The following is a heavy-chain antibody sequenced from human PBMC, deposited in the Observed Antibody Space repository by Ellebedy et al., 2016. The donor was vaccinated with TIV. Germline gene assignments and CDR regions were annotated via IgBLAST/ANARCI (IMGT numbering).Heavy chain of an antibody. CDR3: ARTPYEEEQWLVPRVWYFDL. CDR2: ISAYNGHT. D-gene: IGHD6-19*01. V-gene: IGHV1-18*01. CDR1: GYTFTSYV. Sequence: ASVKVSXKASGYTFTSYVISWVRQAPGQGLEWMGWISAYNGHTKYAQKVQDRVTMTTDTTTSTAYMELRSLRSDDTAVYYCARTPYEEEQWLVPRVWYFDLWGRGTLVTVSS. J-gene: IGHJ2*01.